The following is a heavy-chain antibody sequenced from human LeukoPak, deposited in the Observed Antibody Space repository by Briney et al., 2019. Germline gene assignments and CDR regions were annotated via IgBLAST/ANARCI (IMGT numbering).Heavy chain of an antibody. CDR3: AKDSLDLDYGDPEADY. CDR1: GFTFSSYG. V-gene: IGHV3-30*02. J-gene: IGHJ4*02. Sequence: GGSLRLSCAASGFTFSSYGMHWVRQAPGKGLEWVAFIRYDGSNKYYADSMKGRFTISRDNSKNTLYLQMNSLRAEDTAVYYCAKDSLDLDYGDPEADYWGQGTLVTVSS. D-gene: IGHD4-17*01. CDR2: IRYDGSNK.